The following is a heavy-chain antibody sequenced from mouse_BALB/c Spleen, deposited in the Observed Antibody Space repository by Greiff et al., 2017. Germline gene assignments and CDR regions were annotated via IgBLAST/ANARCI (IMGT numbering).Heavy chain of an antibody. Sequence: VQLQQSGAELVRPGTSVKVSCKASGYAFTNYLIEWVKQRPGQGLEWIGVINPGSGGTNYNEKFKGKATLTADKSSSTAYMQLSSLTSDDSAVYFCARITTVVGWYFDVWGAGTTVTVSS. CDR1: GYAFTNYL. D-gene: IGHD1-1*01. V-gene: IGHV1-54*01. CDR3: ARITTVVGWYFDV. J-gene: IGHJ1*01. CDR2: INPGSGGT.